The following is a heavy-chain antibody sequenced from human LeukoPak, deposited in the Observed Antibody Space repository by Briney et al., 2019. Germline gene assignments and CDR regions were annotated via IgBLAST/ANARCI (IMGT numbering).Heavy chain of an antibody. J-gene: IGHJ5*02. CDR3: ARVYYYDTSGYSNWFDP. Sequence: GGSLRLSCAASGFTFNNYEVNRVRQAPGKGLEWVSYISGSGNTIYYADSVKGRFTISRDNAKNSLSLQMNSLRAEDTAVYYCARVYYYDTSGYSNWFDPWGQGTLVTVSS. V-gene: IGHV3-48*03. D-gene: IGHD3-22*01. CDR2: ISGSGNTI. CDR1: GFTFNNYE.